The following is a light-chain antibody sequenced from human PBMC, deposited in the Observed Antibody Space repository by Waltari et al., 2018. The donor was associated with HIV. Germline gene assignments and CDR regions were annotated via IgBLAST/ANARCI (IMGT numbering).Light chain of an antibody. V-gene: IGKV1-5*01. CDR1: QNINRW. Sequence: DIQMTQSPATLSASVGARVTISCRALQNINRWLAWYQQRPGKPPKFLIYQASSLESGVPSRFSGSGSGTLFTLTINSLQPADFATYYCQQYHAYPVTFGGGTKVESK. CDR2: QAS. J-gene: IGKJ4*01. CDR3: QQYHAYPVT.